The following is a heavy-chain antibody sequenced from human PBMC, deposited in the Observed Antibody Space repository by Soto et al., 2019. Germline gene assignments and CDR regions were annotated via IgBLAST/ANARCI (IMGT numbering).Heavy chain of an antibody. Sequence: RLSCAASGFTFSSYAMSWVRQAPGKGLEWVSAISGSGGSTYYADSVKGRFTISRDNSKNTLYLQMNSLRAEDTAVYYCAKRRDIYCSGGSCYLFDYWGQGTLVTVSS. J-gene: IGHJ4*02. CDR1: GFTFSSYA. CDR3: AKRRDIYCSGGSCYLFDY. CDR2: ISGSGGST. D-gene: IGHD2-15*01. V-gene: IGHV3-23*01.